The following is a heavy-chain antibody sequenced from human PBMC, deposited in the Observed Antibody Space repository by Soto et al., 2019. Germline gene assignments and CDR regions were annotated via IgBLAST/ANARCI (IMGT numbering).Heavy chain of an antibody. V-gene: IGHV4-59*01. CDR2: IYYIGST. Sequence: QVQLQESGPGLVKPSETLSLTCTVSGGSISSYYWSWIRQPPGKGLEWIGYIYYIGSTNYNPSLKSQXXIXVXXSKTQFCLQLSSVTAADPGVYYCAREGNGSCGMDVWGQGTAVTVSS. J-gene: IGHJ6*02. CDR1: GGSISSYY. CDR3: AREGNGSCGMDV. D-gene: IGHD1-1*01.